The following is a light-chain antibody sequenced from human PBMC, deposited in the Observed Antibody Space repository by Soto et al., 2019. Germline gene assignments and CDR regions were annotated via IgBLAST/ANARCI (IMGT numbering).Light chain of an antibody. CDR1: QSLLHSNGYNY. J-gene: IGKJ1*01. V-gene: IGKV2-28*01. CDR3: MQALQSPWT. CDR2: LGS. Sequence: DIVMTQSPLSLPVTPGEPASISCRSSQSLLHSNGYNYLDWYLQKPGQSPQLVIYLGSNRASGVPDRFSGSGSGTVFTLKISRVEAEDVGVYYCMQALQSPWTFGQGTKVDIK.